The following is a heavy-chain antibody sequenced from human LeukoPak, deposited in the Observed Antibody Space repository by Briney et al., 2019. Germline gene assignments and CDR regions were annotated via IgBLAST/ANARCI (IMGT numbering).Heavy chain of an antibody. V-gene: IGHV3-21*01. D-gene: IGHD6-19*01. CDR3: ARGYSSALYNWFDP. CDR1: GFAFSSYS. CDR2: ISSSSSYI. J-gene: IGHJ5*02. Sequence: GGSRRLSCAASGFAFSSYSMTWVSQAPGKGLEWVSSISSSSSYIYYADSVKGRFTISRDNAKNSLYLQMNSLRAEDTAVYYCARGYSSALYNWFDPWGQGTLVTVSS.